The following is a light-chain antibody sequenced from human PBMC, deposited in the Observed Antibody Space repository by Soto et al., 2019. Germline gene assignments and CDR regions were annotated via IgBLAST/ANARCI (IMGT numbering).Light chain of an antibody. V-gene: IGKV1-8*01. J-gene: IGKJ2*01. CDR2: AAS. CDR3: QQYYSYPRYT. CDR1: QGISSY. Sequence: AILMTQAPSSFSASTGARVTITCRASQGISSYLAWYQQKPGKAPKLLIYAASTLQSGVPSRFSGSGSGTDFTLTISCLQSEDFATYYCQQYYSYPRYTFGQGTKLQIK.